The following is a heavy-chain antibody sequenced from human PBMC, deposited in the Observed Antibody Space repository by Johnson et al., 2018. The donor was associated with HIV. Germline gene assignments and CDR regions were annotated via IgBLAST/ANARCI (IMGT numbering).Heavy chain of an antibody. J-gene: IGHJ3*02. CDR2: IRNKANTYAT. Sequence: VQLVESGGGVVQPGRSLRLSCAASGFTFSGSAMHWVRQASGKGLEWVGRIRNKANTYATAYAASVKGRFTISRDDSTNMTNLQMNGLSDEDTADYYCVRDQGSGWPTNAFDIWGRGTRVTVSS. V-gene: IGHV3-73*01. D-gene: IGHD6-19*01. CDR1: GFTFSGSA. CDR3: VRDQGSGWPTNAFDI.